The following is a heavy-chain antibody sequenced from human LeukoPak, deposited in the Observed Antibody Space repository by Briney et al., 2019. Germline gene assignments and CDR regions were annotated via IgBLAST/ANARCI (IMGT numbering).Heavy chain of an antibody. Sequence: GGSLRLSCAASGFTFSSYVMHWVRQAPGKGLEWVAIISYDGSNKYYADSVKGRFTISRDNSKNTLYLQMNSLRAEDTAVYYCAREDAPLLWFGELLSQNWFDPWGQGTLVTVSS. CDR1: GFTFSSYV. CDR3: AREDAPLLWFGELLSQNWFDP. D-gene: IGHD3-10*01. V-gene: IGHV3-30*04. CDR2: ISYDGSNK. J-gene: IGHJ5*02.